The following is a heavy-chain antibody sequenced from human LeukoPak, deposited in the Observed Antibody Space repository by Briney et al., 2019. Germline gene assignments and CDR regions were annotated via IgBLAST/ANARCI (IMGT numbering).Heavy chain of an antibody. Sequence: SETLSLTCTVSGGSISSSSYYWGWIRQPPGKGLEWIGSIYYSGSTYYNPSLKSRVTISVDTSKNQFSLKLSSVTAADTAVYYCARHGCSGGSCYFGNPPFDYWGQGTLVTVSS. V-gene: IGHV4-39*01. J-gene: IGHJ4*02. CDR2: IYYSGST. CDR3: ARHGCSGGSCYFGNPPFDY. CDR1: GGSISSSSYY. D-gene: IGHD2-15*01.